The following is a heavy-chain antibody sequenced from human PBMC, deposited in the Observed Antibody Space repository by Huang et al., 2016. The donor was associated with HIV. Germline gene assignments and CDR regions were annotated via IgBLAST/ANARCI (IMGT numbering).Heavy chain of an antibody. CDR1: GGTFSSYG. D-gene: IGHD3-10*01. J-gene: IGHJ6*03. CDR2: IVPYCRRT. CDR3: ARGVFDGVWSGDLLPHFYYMDV. Sequence: QVQLVQSGAEMKKPGSSVKVSCTAPGGTFSSYGISWVRQAPGQGLEWMGGIVPYCRRTDYAQKFQGRLTITADEATSTAYMELSSLRSQDSAIYFCARGVFDGVWSGDLLPHFYYMDVWGKGTTVTVSS. V-gene: IGHV1-69*13.